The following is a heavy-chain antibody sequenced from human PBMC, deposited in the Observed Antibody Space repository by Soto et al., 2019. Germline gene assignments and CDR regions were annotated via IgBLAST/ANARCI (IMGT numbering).Heavy chain of an antibody. J-gene: IGHJ6*02. CDR1: GDSVSSNSAA. CDR2: TYYRSKWYN. D-gene: IGHD6-13*01. V-gene: IGHV6-1*01. Sequence: PSQTLSLTCAISGDSVSSNSAAWNWIRQSPSRGLEWLGRTYYRSKWYNDYAVSVKSRITINPDTSKNQFSLRLNSVTPEDTAEYYCARVALIAAAGTRGYGMDVWGQGTTVTVSS. CDR3: ARVALIAAAGTRGYGMDV.